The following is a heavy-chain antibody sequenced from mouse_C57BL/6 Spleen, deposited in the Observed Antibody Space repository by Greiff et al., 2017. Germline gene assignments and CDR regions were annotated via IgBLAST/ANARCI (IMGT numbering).Heavy chain of an antibody. J-gene: IGHJ3*01. Sequence: QVQLQQSDAELVKPGASVKISCKVSGYTFTDHTIHWMKQRPEQGLEWIGYIYPRDGSTRYNEKFKGKATLTADKSSSTAYMQLSSLTSEDSAVYFCAREGYYYGSAPWFAYWGQGTLVTVSA. CDR3: AREGYYYGSAPWFAY. V-gene: IGHV1-78*01. CDR1: GYTFTDHT. CDR2: IYPRDGST. D-gene: IGHD1-1*01.